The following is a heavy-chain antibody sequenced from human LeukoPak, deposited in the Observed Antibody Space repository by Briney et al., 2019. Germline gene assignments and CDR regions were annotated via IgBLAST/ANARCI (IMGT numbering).Heavy chain of an antibody. Sequence: SETLSLTCAVYGGSFSGYYWSWIRQPPGKGLEWIGEINHSGSTNYNPSLKSRVPISVDTSKNQFSLKLSSVTAADTAVYYCARRNRQWLVVLVGNYFDYWGQGTLVTVSS. CDR3: ARRNRQWLVVLVGNYFDY. J-gene: IGHJ4*02. CDR1: GGSFSGYY. CDR2: INHSGST. V-gene: IGHV4-34*01. D-gene: IGHD6-19*01.